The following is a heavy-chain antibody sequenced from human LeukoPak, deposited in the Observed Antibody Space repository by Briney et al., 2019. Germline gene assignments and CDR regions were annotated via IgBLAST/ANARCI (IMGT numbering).Heavy chain of an antibody. J-gene: IGHJ4*02. Sequence: SGTLSLTCAVSGGSISSSNWWSWVRQPPGKGLEWIGEIYHSGSTNYNPSLKSRVTITLDKSKNQFSLKLYSVTAADTAVYYCARASHDYGDYSHFDYWGQGTLVTVSS. D-gene: IGHD4-17*01. V-gene: IGHV4-4*02. CDR3: ARASHDYGDYSHFDY. CDR1: GGSISSSNW. CDR2: IYHSGST.